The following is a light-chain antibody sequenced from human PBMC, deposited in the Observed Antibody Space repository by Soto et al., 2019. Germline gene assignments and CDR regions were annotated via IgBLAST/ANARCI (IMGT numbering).Light chain of an antibody. Sequence: EIVLTQSPGTLSLSPGGTATLSCRASQSVSRNYVAWYRQKPGQSPRLLIYGASNRASGIPDRFSGSASGADFTLSIARLEPEDFAMYYCQQYGSTPLTFGGGTKVDI. CDR3: QQYGSTPLT. V-gene: IGKV3-20*01. J-gene: IGKJ4*01. CDR2: GAS. CDR1: QSVSRNY.